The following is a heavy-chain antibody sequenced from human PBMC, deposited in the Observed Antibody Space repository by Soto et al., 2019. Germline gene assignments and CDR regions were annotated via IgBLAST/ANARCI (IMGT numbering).Heavy chain of an antibody. CDR1: GFTFSSYA. CDR2: ISYDGSNK. D-gene: IGHD4-4*01. V-gene: IGHV3-30-3*01. CDR3: ARDSRISTTVTTSGYYYYGMDV. Sequence: ESVGGVVQPGRSLRLSCAASGFTFSSYAMHWVRQAPGKGLEWVAVISYDGSNKYYADSVKGRFTISRDNSKNTLYLQMNSLRAEDTAVYYCARDSRISTTVTTSGYYYYGMDVWGQGTTVTVSS. J-gene: IGHJ6*02.